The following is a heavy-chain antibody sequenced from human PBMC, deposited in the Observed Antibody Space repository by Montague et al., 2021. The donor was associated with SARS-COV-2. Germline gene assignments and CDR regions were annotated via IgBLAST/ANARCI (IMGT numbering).Heavy chain of an antibody. V-gene: IGHV3-21*01. D-gene: IGHD4-17*01. Sequence: SLRLSCAASGFTLSSYSMNWARQAPGKGLEWVSSISSSSSYIYYADSVKGRFTISRDNAKNSLYLQMNSLRAEDTAVYYCARTLTTVTSDYFDYWGQGTLVTVTS. CDR2: ISSSSSYI. J-gene: IGHJ4*02. CDR1: GFTLSSYS. CDR3: ARTLTTVTSDYFDY.